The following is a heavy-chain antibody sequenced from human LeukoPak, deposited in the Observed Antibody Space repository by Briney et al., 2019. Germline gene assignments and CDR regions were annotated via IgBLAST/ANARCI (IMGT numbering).Heavy chain of an antibody. Sequence: PSETLSLTCAVYGGPFSGYYWNWIRQPPGKGLEWIGEINHSGSTDHNPSLKSRVTLSVDTYKNQFSLKLSSVTAADTAVYYCAREGRDGSRYYFDYWSQGTPVTVSS. CDR2: INHSGST. J-gene: IGHJ4*02. CDR1: GGPFSGYY. V-gene: IGHV4-34*01. D-gene: IGHD5-24*01. CDR3: AREGRDGSRYYFDY.